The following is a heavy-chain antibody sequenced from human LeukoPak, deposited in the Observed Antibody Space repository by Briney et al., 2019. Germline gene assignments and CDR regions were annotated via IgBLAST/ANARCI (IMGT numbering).Heavy chain of an antibody. Sequence: GGSLRLSCAASGFTFSSYAMHWVRQAPGKGLEWVAVISYDGSNKYYADSVKGRFTISRDSSKNTLYLQMNSLRAEDTAVYYCARPYPTRLGAFDIWGQGTMVTVSS. CDR2: ISYDGSNK. D-gene: IGHD6-25*01. CDR1: GFTFSSYA. CDR3: ARPYPTRLGAFDI. J-gene: IGHJ3*02. V-gene: IGHV3-30-3*01.